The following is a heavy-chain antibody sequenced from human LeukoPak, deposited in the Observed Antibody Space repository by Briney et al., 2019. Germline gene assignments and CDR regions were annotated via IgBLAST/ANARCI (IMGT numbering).Heavy chain of an antibody. D-gene: IGHD3-22*01. Sequence: GGSLRLSCAASGFTFDDYGMSWVRQAPGKGLVWVSRINSDGSSTSYADSVKGRFTFSRDNAKNTLYLQMNSLRAEDTAVYYCATAQATYYYDSSGYYVDYWGQGTLVTVSS. V-gene: IGHV3-74*01. CDR3: ATAQATYYYDSSGYYVDY. CDR2: INSDGSST. J-gene: IGHJ4*02. CDR1: GFTFDDYG.